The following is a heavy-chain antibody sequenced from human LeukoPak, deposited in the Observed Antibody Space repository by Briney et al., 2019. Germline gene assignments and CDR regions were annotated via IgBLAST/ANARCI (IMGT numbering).Heavy chain of an antibody. D-gene: IGHD4-11*01. Sequence: SQTLSLTCTVSGGSISSGDYYWSWIRQPPGKGLEWIGYIYYSGSTYYNPSLKSRVAISVDTSKNQFSLKLSSVTAADTAVYYCARVVGTTTNYYYYYYMDVWGKGTTVTVSS. CDR1: GGSISSGDYY. CDR2: IYYSGST. J-gene: IGHJ6*03. CDR3: ARVVGTTTNYYYYYYMDV. V-gene: IGHV4-30-4*08.